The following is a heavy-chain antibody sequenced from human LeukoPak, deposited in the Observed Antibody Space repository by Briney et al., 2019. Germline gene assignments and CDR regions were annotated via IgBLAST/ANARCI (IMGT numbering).Heavy chain of an antibody. V-gene: IGHV3-20*04. D-gene: IGHD3-22*01. CDR2: INWNGGST. J-gene: IGHJ3*02. CDR3: ARVGRWTDSSGLNAFDI. CDR1: GFTFDDYG. Sequence: GGSLRLSCAASGFTFDDYGMSWVRQAPGKGREWVSGINWNGGSTGYADSVKGRFTISRDNAKNSLYLQMNSLRAEDTALYYCARVGRWTDSSGLNAFDIWGQGTMVTVSS.